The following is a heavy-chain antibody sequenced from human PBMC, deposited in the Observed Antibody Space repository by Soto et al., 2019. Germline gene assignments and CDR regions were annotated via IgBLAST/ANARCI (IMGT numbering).Heavy chain of an antibody. J-gene: IGHJ5*02. D-gene: IGHD5-12*01. CDR3: AKGDNLGPKTGYAFDP. CDR2: TYFRSKWYN. CDR1: AASVSSNTAS. Sequence: SQTLSLTCAISAASVSSNTASWNWIRQSPSRGLEWLGRTYFRSKWYNDYAVSVKSRIIIHPDTSNNQFSLQLNSVTPEDTAVYFCAKGDNLGPKTGYAFDPWGQGIMVTVSS. V-gene: IGHV6-1*01.